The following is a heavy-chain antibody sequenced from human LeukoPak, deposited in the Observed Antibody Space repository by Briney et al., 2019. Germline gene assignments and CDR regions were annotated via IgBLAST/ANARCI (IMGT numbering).Heavy chain of an antibody. CDR3: ARRYYYDSSGYYYYPYFDY. Sequence: ASVKVSCKASGYTFTSYGISWVRQAPGQGLEWMGWISAYNGNTNYAQKPQGRVTMTTDTSTSTAYMELRSLRSDDTAVYYCARRYYYDSSGYYYYPYFDYWGQGTLVTVSS. D-gene: IGHD3-22*01. J-gene: IGHJ4*02. CDR2: ISAYNGNT. CDR1: GYTFTSYG. V-gene: IGHV1-18*01.